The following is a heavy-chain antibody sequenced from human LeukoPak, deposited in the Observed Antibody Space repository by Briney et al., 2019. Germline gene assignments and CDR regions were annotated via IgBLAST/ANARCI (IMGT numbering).Heavy chain of an antibody. CDR1: GFTFSTHA. CDR2: ISSNGGTT. V-gene: IGHV3-64D*06. CDR3: VKDHDWGAFHI. J-gene: IGHJ3*02. D-gene: IGHD7-27*01. Sequence: GGSLRLSCSASGFTFSTHAMHWVRQAPGKGLEYVSGISSNGGTTYYADSVKGRFTISRDNSKNTLFLQMSSLRAEDTAVYYCVKDHDWGAFHIWGQGTMVTVSS.